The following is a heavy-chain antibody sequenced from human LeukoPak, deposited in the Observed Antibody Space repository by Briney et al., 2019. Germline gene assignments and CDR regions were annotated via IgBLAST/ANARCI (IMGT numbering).Heavy chain of an antibody. CDR3: ATYDILTGYSPGFDY. CDR1: GYTFTGYY. J-gene: IGHJ4*02. Sequence: GASVKVSCKASGYTFTGYYMHWVRQAPGQGPEWMGRINPNSGGTNYAQKFQGRVTMTRDTSISTAYMELSRLRSDGTAVYYCATYDILTGYSPGFDYWGQGTLVTVSS. V-gene: IGHV1-2*06. CDR2: INPNSGGT. D-gene: IGHD3-9*01.